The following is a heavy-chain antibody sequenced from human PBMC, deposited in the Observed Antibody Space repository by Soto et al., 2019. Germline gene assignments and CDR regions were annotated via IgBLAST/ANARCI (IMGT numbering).Heavy chain of an antibody. V-gene: IGHV4-30-4*01. J-gene: IGHJ5*02. Sequence: QVQLQESGPGLVKPSQNLSLTCTVSGGSINSGDYYWSWIRQPPGKGLEWMGYIYYSGSTYYNPSLKSRVRISADTSKNQFALKLSSVTAAYTAVYYCARAKGRVMVTTALVDPWGQGTLVTVYS. D-gene: IGHD4-17*01. CDR1: GGSINSGDYY. CDR2: IYYSGST. CDR3: ARAKGRVMVTTALVDP.